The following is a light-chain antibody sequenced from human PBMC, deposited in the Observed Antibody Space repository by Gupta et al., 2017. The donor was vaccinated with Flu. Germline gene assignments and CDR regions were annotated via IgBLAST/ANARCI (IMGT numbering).Light chain of an antibody. CDR3: QQYVTSPPGVT. V-gene: IGKV3-20*01. Sequence: ATLSCRTSQGGRSNCLAWYQQKPGQAPRLLIYSAYHSGADIPDRFSGSGTGTDFILTISRWEPEDLAVYYCQQYVTSPPGVTFGPGTKVDVK. CDR1: QGGRSNC. J-gene: IGKJ3*01. CDR2: SAY.